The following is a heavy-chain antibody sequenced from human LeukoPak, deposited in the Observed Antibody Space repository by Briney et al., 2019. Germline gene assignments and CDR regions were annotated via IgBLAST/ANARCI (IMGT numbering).Heavy chain of an antibody. Sequence: SETLSLTCAVSGYSISSGYYWGWIRQPPGKGLEWIGSIYHSGSTYYNPSLKSRVTTSVDTSKNQFSLKLSSVTAADTAVYYCARGGIAAADNWFDPWGQGTLVTVSS. J-gene: IGHJ5*02. CDR3: ARGGIAAADNWFDP. CDR2: IYHSGST. V-gene: IGHV4-38-2*01. D-gene: IGHD6-13*01. CDR1: GYSISSGYY.